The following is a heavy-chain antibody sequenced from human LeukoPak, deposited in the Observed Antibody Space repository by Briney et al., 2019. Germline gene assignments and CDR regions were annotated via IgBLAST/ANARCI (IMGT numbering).Heavy chain of an antibody. CDR3: TREGSSSWSDY. D-gene: IGHD6-13*01. CDR1: GFPFSSYW. CDR2: IKQDGSET. V-gene: IGHV3-7*01. J-gene: IGHJ4*02. Sequence: PGGSLRLSCTASGFPFSSYWLSWVRQAPGKGLEWVANIKQDGSETHYLDSIKGRFTISRDNAKNSLYLQMDSLRADDTAVYYCTREGSSSWSDYWDQGTLVTVSS.